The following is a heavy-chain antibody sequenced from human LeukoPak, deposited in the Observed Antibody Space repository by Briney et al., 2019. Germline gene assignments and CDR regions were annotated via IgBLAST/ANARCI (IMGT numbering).Heavy chain of an antibody. J-gene: IGHJ6*02. CDR2: ISAYNGNT. Sequence: ASVKLSCKASGYTFSSYGISWVRQAPGQGLEWMGWISAYNGNTNYAQKLQGRVTMTTDTSTSTAYMELRSLRSDDTAVYYCARAQRGSGSYSYYYYGMDVWGQGTTDTVSS. D-gene: IGHD3-10*01. V-gene: IGHV1-18*01. CDR1: GYTFSSYG. CDR3: ARAQRGSGSYSYYYYGMDV.